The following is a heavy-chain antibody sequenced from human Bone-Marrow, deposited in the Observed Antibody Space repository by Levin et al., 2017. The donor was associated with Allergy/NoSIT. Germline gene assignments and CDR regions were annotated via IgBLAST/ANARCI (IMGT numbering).Heavy chain of an antibody. D-gene: IGHD6-13*01. CDR1: GFTFSSYS. CDR3: ARDAVPGYSSSWFSHPLYNWFDP. CDR2: ISSSSSTI. V-gene: IGHV3-48*01. J-gene: IGHJ5*02. Sequence: GESLKISCAASGFTFSSYSINWVRQAPGKGLEWVSYISSSSSTIYYADSVKGRFTISRDNAKNSLYLQMNSLRAEDMAVYYCARDAVPGYSSSWFSHPLYNWFDPWGQGTLVTVSS.